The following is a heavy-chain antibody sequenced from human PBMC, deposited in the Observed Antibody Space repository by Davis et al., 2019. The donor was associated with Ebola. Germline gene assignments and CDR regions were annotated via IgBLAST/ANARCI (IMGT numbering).Heavy chain of an antibody. CDR3: ARGWLRSGFDS. CDR2: TYYKSKWYN. J-gene: IGHJ4*02. CDR1: GDSVSINSAG. D-gene: IGHD5-12*01. V-gene: IGHV6-1*01. Sequence: PSETLSLTCAISGDSVSINSAGWNWIRQSPSRGLEWLGRTYYKSKWYNDYAVSVKSRITINPDTSKNQFSLQLNSVTPEDTAVYYCARGWLRSGFDSWGQGTLVTVSS.